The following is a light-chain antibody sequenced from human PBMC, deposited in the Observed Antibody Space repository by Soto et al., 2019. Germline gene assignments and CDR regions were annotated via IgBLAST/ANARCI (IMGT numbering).Light chain of an antibody. CDR2: KAS. J-gene: IGKJ1*01. CDR1: QSVNNW. V-gene: IGKV1-5*03. CDR3: QQYNSYSWT. Sequence: DIQMTQSPSTLSASVGDRDTITCRASQSVNNWLAWYQQKPGKAPKLLIYKASTLQTGVPSRFSGSGSGTDFTLTISSLQPDDAATYYCQQYNSYSWTFGQGTKVEI.